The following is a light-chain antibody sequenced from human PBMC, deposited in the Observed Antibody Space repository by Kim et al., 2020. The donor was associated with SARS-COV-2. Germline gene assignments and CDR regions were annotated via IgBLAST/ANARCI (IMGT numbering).Light chain of an antibody. CDR2: DAS. Sequence: LSPGERATRSCRASQSLSSSYLAWYQQKPGQAPRLLIYDASSRATGIPDRFSGSGSGTDFTLTISRLEPEDFAVYYCQQYGSSQYTFGQGTKLEIK. CDR1: QSLSSSY. CDR3: QQYGSSQYT. V-gene: IGKV3-20*01. J-gene: IGKJ2*01.